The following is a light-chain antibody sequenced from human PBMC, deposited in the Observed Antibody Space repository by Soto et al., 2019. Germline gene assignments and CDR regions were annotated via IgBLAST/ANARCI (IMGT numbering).Light chain of an antibody. V-gene: IGKV3-11*01. Sequence: EIVLTHSPATLSLSPGDIATLSCRANQSVSSYLAWYQQKPGQAPRLLIYDASSRATGIPARFSGSGSGTDFTLTITSLEPEDFAVYYCQQRSNWPSTFGGGTKVELK. CDR2: DAS. J-gene: IGKJ4*01. CDR3: QQRSNWPST. CDR1: QSVSSY.